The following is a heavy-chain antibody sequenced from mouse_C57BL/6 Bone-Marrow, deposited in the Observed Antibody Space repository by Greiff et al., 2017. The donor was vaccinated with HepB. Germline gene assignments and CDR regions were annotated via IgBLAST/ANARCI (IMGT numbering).Heavy chain of an antibody. CDR1: GYTFTSYW. D-gene: IGHD2-3*01. V-gene: IGHV1-69*01. CDR2: IDPSDSYT. J-gene: IGHJ2*01. Sequence: QVQLQQPGAELVMPGASVKLSCKASGYTFTSYWMHWVKQRPGQGLEWIGEIDPSDSYTNYNQKFKGKSTLTVDKSSSSAYMQLSSLTSEDSAVYYCAREMVTRRRYYFDYWGQGTTLTVSS. CDR3: AREMVTRRRYYFDY.